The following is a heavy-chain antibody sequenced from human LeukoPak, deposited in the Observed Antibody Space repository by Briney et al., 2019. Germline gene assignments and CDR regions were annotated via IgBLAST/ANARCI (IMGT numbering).Heavy chain of an antibody. V-gene: IGHV4-34*12. J-gene: IGHJ3*02. Sequence: PSETLSLTCDVYGGSFSGYYWSWIRQPPGKGLEWIGNIFYSGSTYYSPSLKSRVTISLDTSRNQFSLKLTSVTAADTAVYYCAKSNGYGLVDIWGQGTMVTVSS. CDR2: IFYSGST. D-gene: IGHD3-10*01. CDR3: AKSNGYGLVDI. CDR1: GGSFSGYY.